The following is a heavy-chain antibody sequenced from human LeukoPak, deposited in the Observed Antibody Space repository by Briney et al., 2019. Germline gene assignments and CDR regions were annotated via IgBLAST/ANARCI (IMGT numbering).Heavy chain of an antibody. CDR2: IIPILGIA. Sequence: SVKVSCKASGGTFSSYAISWVRQAPGQGLEWMGRIIPILGIANYAQKFQGRVTITADKSTSTACMELSSLRSEDTAVYYCARAKSPPRVAYCGGDCYSGFDYWGQGTLVTVSS. CDR1: GGTFSSYA. V-gene: IGHV1-69*04. D-gene: IGHD2-21*02. J-gene: IGHJ4*02. CDR3: ARAKSPPRVAYCGGDCYSGFDY.